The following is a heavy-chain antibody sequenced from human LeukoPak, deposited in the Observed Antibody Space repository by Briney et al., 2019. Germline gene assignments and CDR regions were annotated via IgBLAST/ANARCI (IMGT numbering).Heavy chain of an antibody. Sequence: GGSLRLSCSASGFTFSFSAMSWVRQAPGKGLEWVAVISYDGSNKYYADSVKGRFTISRDNSKNTLYLQMNSLRAEDTAVYYCARDWQLFDYWGQGILVTVSS. J-gene: IGHJ4*02. CDR2: ISYDGSNK. V-gene: IGHV3-30-3*01. CDR3: ARDWQLFDY. CDR1: GFTFSFSA. D-gene: IGHD6-13*01.